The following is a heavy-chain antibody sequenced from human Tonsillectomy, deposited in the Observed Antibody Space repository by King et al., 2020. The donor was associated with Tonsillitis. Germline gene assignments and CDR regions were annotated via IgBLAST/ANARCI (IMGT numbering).Heavy chain of an antibody. CDR3: AKGGEAVAVWFDP. CDR2: ICGSGSNT. V-gene: IGHV3-23*04. J-gene: IGHJ5*02. CDR1: GFKFSNYA. D-gene: IGHD6-19*01. Sequence: VQLVESGGGLVQPGGSLRLSCAASGFKFSNYAMSWVRQAPGKGLEWVSTICGSGSNTYYADSVKGRFTISRDNSKNTQYLQMNSLRAEDTAVYYCAKGGEAVAVWFDPWGQGTLVTVSS.